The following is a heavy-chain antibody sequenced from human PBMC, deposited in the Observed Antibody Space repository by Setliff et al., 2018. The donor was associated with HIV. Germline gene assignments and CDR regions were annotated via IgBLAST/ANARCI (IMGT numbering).Heavy chain of an antibody. V-gene: IGHV1-18*01. CDR3: ARGGSLFTMTTHPFDI. Sequence: ASVKVSCKASGYVFTDYDIFWVRQAPGRGLEWIGWISGNNANTNYAQKLQGRVTMTTDTSTSTGYMELRSLRSDDTAMYYCARGGSLFTMTTHPFDIWGQGTMVTVSS. J-gene: IGHJ3*02. CDR2: ISGNNANT. D-gene: IGHD3-22*01. CDR1: GYVFTDYD.